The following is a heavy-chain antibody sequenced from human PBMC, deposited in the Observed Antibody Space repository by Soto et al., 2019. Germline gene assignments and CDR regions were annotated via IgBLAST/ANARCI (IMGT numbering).Heavy chain of an antibody. CDR3: ARFRVLLWFGESKGYMDV. V-gene: IGHV4-34*01. CDR1: GGSFSGYY. D-gene: IGHD3-10*01. Sequence: SETLSLTCAVYGGSFSGYYWSWIRQPPGKGLEWIGEINHSGSTNYNPSLKSRVTISVDTSKNQFSLKLSSVTAADTAVYYCARFRVLLWFGESKGYMDVWGKGTTVTVSS. J-gene: IGHJ6*03. CDR2: INHSGST.